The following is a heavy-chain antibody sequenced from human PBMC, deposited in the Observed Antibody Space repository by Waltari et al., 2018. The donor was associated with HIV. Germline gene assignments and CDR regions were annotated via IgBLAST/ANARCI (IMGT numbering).Heavy chain of an antibody. CDR3: ARAGVSNWFDP. D-gene: IGHD7-27*01. Sequence: QVQLQVSGPGMVKPSETLSLTCTGSGGSISSHHWIWIRQAPGKGLEWIGYIYYSGSTNYNPSLKSRVTISVDTSKNHFSLKLSSVTAADTAVYYCARAGVSNWFDPWGQGTLVTVSS. CDR1: GGSISSHH. V-gene: IGHV4-59*11. J-gene: IGHJ5*02. CDR2: IYYSGST.